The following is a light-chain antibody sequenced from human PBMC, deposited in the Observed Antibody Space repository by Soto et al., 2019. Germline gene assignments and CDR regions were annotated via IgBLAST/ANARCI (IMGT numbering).Light chain of an antibody. CDR3: QKYSSGPV. CDR1: QGIRHF. J-gene: IGKJ3*01. Sequence: DIQMTQSPTSLSASVGDRVTITCRASQGIRHFVAWYQQKPGKAPKLLIYAASTLQSGVPSRFSGSGSGTDFTLTINSLQPEDVATYSCQKYSSGPVVGPGTKVEIK. CDR2: AAS. V-gene: IGKV1-27*01.